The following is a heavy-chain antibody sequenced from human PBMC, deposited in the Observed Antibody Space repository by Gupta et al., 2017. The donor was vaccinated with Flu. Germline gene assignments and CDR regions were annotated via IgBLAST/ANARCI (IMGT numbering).Heavy chain of an antibody. CDR3: ARSNYGDYSGHDAFDI. CDR1: GCIFGNYG. V-gene: IGHV3-33*01. Sequence: QEQLVESGGGVVQPGRSLRLSCAASGCIFGNYGMHWVRQAPGEGLEWVAVIWNDGSNKYYVDSVKGRFTISRDSSKNTLYLQMDSLRAEDTAMYYCARSNYGDYSGHDAFDIWGQGTMVTVSS. D-gene: IGHD4-17*01. CDR2: IWNDGSNK. J-gene: IGHJ3*02.